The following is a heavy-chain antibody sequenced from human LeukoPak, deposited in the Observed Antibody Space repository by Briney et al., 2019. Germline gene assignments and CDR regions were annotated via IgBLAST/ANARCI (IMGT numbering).Heavy chain of an antibody. J-gene: IGHJ3*02. CDR3: AILRRGYCSSTSCWGHDAFDI. Sequence: ASVKVSCKASGYTFTGYYMHWVRQAPGQGLEWMGRINPNSGGTNYAQKFQGRVTMTRDTSISTAYLELSRLRSDDTAVYYCAILRRGYCSSTSCWGHDAFDIWGQGTMVTVSS. D-gene: IGHD2-2*01. V-gene: IGHV1-2*06. CDR2: INPNSGGT. CDR1: GYTFTGYY.